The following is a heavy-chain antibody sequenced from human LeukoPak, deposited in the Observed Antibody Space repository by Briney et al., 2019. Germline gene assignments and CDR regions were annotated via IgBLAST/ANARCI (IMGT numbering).Heavy chain of an antibody. CDR2: ISSSGSTI. J-gene: IGHJ6*03. V-gene: IGHV3-11*01. CDR1: GFTCSYYY. CDR3: ARDSDSSSWNDRRYYYYMDV. D-gene: IGHD6-13*01. Sequence: GGSLRLSCAASGFTCSYYYMSWIRQASGKGLEWVSYISSSGSTIYYADSVKGRFTISRHNAKKSVYLQMNSLRAEDTAVYYCARDSDSSSWNDRRYYYYMDVWGKGTTVTVSS.